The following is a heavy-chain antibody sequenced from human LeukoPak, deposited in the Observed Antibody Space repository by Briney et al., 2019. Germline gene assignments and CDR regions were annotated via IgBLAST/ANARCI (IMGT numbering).Heavy chain of an antibody. Sequence: GGSLRLSCAASGFTFSSYGMHWIRQAPGKGLEWVAVISYDGSNKYYAASVKGRFAISRDNSKDTLCLEMHSLRSDDTAVYYCARGLIAEEFFRHWGQGTLVTVSS. D-gene: IGHD6-13*01. CDR2: ISYDGSNK. CDR3: ARGLIAEEFFRH. V-gene: IGHV3-30*19. J-gene: IGHJ1*01. CDR1: GFTFSSYG.